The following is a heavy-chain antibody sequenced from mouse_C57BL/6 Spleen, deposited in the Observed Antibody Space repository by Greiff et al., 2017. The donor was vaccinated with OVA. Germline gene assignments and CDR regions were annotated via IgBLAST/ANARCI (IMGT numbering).Heavy chain of an antibody. CDR1: GFTFSDYY. CDR3: AREGLLLRGAMDY. Sequence: DVKLVESEGGLVQPGSSMKLSCTASGFTFSDYYMAWVRQVPEKGLEWVANINYDGSSTYYLDSLKSRFIISRDNAKNILYLQMSSLKSEDTATYYCAREGLLLRGAMDYWGQGTSVTVSS. D-gene: IGHD1-1*01. V-gene: IGHV5-16*01. CDR2: INYDGSST. J-gene: IGHJ4*01.